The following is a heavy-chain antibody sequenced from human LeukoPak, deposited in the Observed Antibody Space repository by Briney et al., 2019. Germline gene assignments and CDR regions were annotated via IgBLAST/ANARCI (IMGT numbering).Heavy chain of an antibody. D-gene: IGHD3-22*01. CDR3: AREAYNYDSSGYYDY. V-gene: IGHV4-61*02. Sequence: SETLSLTCTVSGGSISSGSYYWSWIRQPAGKGLEWIGRIYTSGSTNYNPSLKSRVTISVDTSKNQFSLKLSSVTAADTAVYYCAREAYNYDSSGYYDYWGQGTLVTVSS. J-gene: IGHJ4*02. CDR2: IYTSGST. CDR1: GGSISSGSYY.